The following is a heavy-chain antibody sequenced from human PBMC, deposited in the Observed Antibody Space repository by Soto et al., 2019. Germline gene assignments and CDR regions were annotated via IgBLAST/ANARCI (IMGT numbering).Heavy chain of an antibody. Sequence: ASVKVSCKASGYTFTSYGINWVRQATGQGLEWMGWMNPNSGNTGYAQKFQGRVTMTRNTSISTAYMELSSLRSEDTAVYYCARGRYFDWLAKTYYFAYWGQGTLVTVSS. CDR1: GYTFTSYG. CDR2: MNPNSGNT. CDR3: ARGRYFDWLAKTYYFAY. V-gene: IGHV1-8*02. D-gene: IGHD3-9*01. J-gene: IGHJ4*02.